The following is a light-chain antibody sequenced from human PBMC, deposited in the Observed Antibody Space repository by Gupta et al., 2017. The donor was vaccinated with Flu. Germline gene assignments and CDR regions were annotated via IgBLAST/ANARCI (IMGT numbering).Light chain of an antibody. Sequence: DIQMTQSPSSLSASVGDRVTITCRATQSISRYLNWYQQKSRKAPKVLIYAASSLQGGVPSRFSGSGSGTDFTLTISSLQPEDFATYYCQQSYTIPYTFGQGTTLEIK. V-gene: IGKV1-39*01. J-gene: IGKJ2*01. CDR2: AAS. CDR3: QQSYTIPYT. CDR1: QSISRY.